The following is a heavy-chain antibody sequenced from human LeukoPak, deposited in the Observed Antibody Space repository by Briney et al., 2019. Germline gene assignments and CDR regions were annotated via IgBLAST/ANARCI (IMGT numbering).Heavy chain of an antibody. CDR2: IYHSGST. J-gene: IGHJ6*02. CDR3: ARGVLDSYYYYGMDV. D-gene: IGHD3/OR15-3a*01. Sequence: PSETLSLTCAVSGGSISSGGYSWSWIRQPPGKGLEWIGYIYHSGSTYYNPFLKSRVTISVDRSKNQFSLKLSSVTAADTAVYYCARGVLDSYYYYGMDVWGQGTTVTVSS. V-gene: IGHV4-30-2*01. CDR1: GGSISSGGYS.